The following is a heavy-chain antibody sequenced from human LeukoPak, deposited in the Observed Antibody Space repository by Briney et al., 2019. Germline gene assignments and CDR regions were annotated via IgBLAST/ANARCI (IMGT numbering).Heavy chain of an antibody. CDR3: AKENDDYGGNSPFDY. V-gene: IGHV3-23*01. D-gene: IGHD4-23*01. Sequence: GGSLRLSCAASGFTFSSYAMSWVRQAPGKGLEWVSAISGSGGSTYYADSVKGRFTISRDNSKNTLYLQMDSLRAEDTAVYYCAKENDDYGGNSPFDYWGQGTLVTVSS. CDR1: GFTFSSYA. J-gene: IGHJ4*02. CDR2: ISGSGGST.